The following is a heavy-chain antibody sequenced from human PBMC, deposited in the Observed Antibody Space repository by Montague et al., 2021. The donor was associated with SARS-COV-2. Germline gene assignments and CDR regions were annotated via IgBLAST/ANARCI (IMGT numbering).Heavy chain of an antibody. CDR3: ARRTGPRAITLFGVITSGHVVEI. V-gene: IGHV4-34*01. D-gene: IGHD3-3*01. J-gene: IGHJ3*02. CDR1: GGSFSRYY. CDR2: FNHRGST. Sequence: SETLSLTCAVSGGSFSRYYWSWIRQPPGKGLEWIGYFNHRGSTNYNPSLKSRVVISVDTSKNQFSLKLSSVTAADTAVYYCARRTGPRAITLFGVITSGHVVEIWGQGTMVTVSS.